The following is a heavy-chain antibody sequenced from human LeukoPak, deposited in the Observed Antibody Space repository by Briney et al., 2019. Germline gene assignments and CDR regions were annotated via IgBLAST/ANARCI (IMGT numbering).Heavy chain of an antibody. J-gene: IGHJ6*02. V-gene: IGHV4-59*08. CDR1: GGSISTYY. D-gene: IGHD6-13*01. CDR3: ARHRKSSRRWYSTGYHYYGMDV. Sequence: SETLSLTCTVSGGSISTYYWSWIRQPPGKGLEWIGYIYYSGSTNYTTSLKSRVTISVDTSKNQFSLKLSSVTAADTAVYYCARHRKSSRRWYSTGYHYYGMDVWGRGTTVTVSS. CDR2: IYYSGST.